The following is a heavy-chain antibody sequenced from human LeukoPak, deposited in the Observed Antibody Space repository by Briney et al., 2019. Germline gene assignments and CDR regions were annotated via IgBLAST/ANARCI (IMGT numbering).Heavy chain of an antibody. Sequence: SETLSLTCTVSGGSISSYYWSWIRQPPGKGLEWIGYIYYSGSTNYNPSLKSRVTISVDTSKNQFSLKLSSVTAADTAVYYCARSRYYYGSGSTGGWFDPWGQGTLVTVSS. CDR1: GGSISSYY. D-gene: IGHD3-10*01. V-gene: IGHV4-59*01. J-gene: IGHJ5*02. CDR2: IYYSGST. CDR3: ARSRYYYGSGSTGGWFDP.